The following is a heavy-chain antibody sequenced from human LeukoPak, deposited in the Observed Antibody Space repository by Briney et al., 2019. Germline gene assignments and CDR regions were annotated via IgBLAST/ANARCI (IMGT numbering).Heavy chain of an antibody. J-gene: IGHJ5*02. Sequence: GESLRLSCAASGFPFSGYDMNWFRKAPGKGLEWVSSISGSSSYIYYADSMKGRFTISRDNGKNSLYLQMNSLRAEDTAVYFCARGSSNVAARNNWFDPWGQGTLVTVSS. CDR2: ISGSSSYI. CDR1: GFPFSGYD. CDR3: ARGSSNVAARNNWFDP. V-gene: IGHV3-21*01. D-gene: IGHD6-6*01.